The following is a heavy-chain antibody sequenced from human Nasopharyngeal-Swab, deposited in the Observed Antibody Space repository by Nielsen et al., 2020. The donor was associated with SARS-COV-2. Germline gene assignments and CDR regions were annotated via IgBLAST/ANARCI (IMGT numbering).Heavy chain of an antibody. V-gene: IGHV3-23*01. Sequence: WIRQPPGKGLEWVSAISGSGGSTYYADSVKGRFTISRDNSKNTLYLQMSSLRAEDTAVYYCAKDETYYDFWSGYFRWFDPWGQGTLVTVSS. J-gene: IGHJ5*02. CDR3: AKDETYYDFWSGYFRWFDP. CDR2: ISGSGGST. D-gene: IGHD3-3*01.